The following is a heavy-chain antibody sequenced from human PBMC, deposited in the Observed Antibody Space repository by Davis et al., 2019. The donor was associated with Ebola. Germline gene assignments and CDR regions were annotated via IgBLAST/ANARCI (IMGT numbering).Heavy chain of an antibody. V-gene: IGHV3-21*01. CDR2: ISTSGRYI. J-gene: IGHJ6*02. D-gene: IGHD3-3*01. CDR3: ARPSSDHYDFWSGYLSVGGMDV. CDR1: GFTFSDYT. Sequence: PGGSLRLSCSASGFTFSDYTINWVRQAPGKGPEWVSAISTSGRYIYYADSVKGRFTGSRDDAKNSVYLQLNGLRVEDTAVYFCARPSSDHYDFWSGYLSVGGMDVWGQGTTVIVSS.